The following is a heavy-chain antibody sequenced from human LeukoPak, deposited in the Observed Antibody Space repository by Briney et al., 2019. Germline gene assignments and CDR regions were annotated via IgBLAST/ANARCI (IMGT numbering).Heavy chain of an antibody. J-gene: IGHJ4*02. D-gene: IGHD3-10*01. CDR1: GLTFSDYY. CDR3: AKSLSITMVRESNFDY. CDR2: ISSSGATT. Sequence: GGSLRLSCAASGLTFSDYYMSWIRQAPGKGLEWVSFISSSGATTYYADSVKGRFTISRDNAKNSLYLQMNSLRAEDTAVYYCAKSLSITMVRESNFDYWGQGTLVTVSS. V-gene: IGHV3-11*01.